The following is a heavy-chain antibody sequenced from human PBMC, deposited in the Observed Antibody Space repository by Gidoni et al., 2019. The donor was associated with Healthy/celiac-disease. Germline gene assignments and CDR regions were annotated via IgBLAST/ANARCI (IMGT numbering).Heavy chain of an antibody. Sequence: EVQLVESGGGLVQPGGSLRLSCAASGFTLSSYDMHWVRQATGKGLEGGSAYGTVGEQNYPGFGKGPFTIYKKKAKNSLDLEKKSLGTGETAGYYWARNWGGLFDPWGQGTLVTVSS. CDR3: ARNWGGLFDP. V-gene: IGHV3-13*05. CDR2: YGTVGEQ. D-gene: IGHD3-16*01. CDR1: GFTLSSYD. J-gene: IGHJ5*02.